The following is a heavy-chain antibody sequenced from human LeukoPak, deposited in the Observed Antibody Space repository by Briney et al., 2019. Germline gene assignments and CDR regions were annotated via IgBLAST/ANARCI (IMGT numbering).Heavy chain of an antibody. Sequence: SETLSLTCAVYGGSFSGYYWSWIRQTPGKGLEWIGEINHSGNTKYNPSLKSRVTISVDTSKNQFSLKLSSVTAADTAVYYCASRGGYKFRFTDYYYYYMDVWGNGTTVTVSS. V-gene: IGHV4-34*01. J-gene: IGHJ6*03. D-gene: IGHD5-24*01. CDR3: ASRGGYKFRFTDYYYYYMDV. CDR2: INHSGNT. CDR1: GGSFSGYY.